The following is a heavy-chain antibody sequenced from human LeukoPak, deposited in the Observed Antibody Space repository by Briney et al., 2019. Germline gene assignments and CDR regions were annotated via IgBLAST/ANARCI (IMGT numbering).Heavy chain of an antibody. CDR3: AREKLDYYFDY. CDR1: GYTFSSYG. D-gene: IGHD1-1*01. Sequence: ASVKVSCKASGYTFSSYGISWVRQAPGQGLEWMGWSSAYNGNTNYAQKLQGRVTMTTDTSTSTAYVELRSLRSDDTAVYYCAREKLDYYFDYWGQGTLVTVSS. J-gene: IGHJ4*02. V-gene: IGHV1-18*01. CDR2: SSAYNGNT.